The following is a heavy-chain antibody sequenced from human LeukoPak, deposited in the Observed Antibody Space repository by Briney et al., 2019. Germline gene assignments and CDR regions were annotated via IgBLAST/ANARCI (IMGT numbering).Heavy chain of an antibody. V-gene: IGHV3-74*01. Sequence: GGSLRLSCAASGFTFSSYWMHWVRQPPGKGLVWVSRINSDGSSTSYADSVKGRFTISKDNAKNTLYLQMNSLRAEDTAVYYCARDESRIGPSNWFDPWGRGTLVTVSS. CDR3: ARDESRIGPSNWFDP. CDR1: GFTFSSYW. D-gene: IGHD3-22*01. J-gene: IGHJ5*02. CDR2: INSDGSST.